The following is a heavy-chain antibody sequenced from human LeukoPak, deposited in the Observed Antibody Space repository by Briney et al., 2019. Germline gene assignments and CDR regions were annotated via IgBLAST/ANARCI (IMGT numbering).Heavy chain of an antibody. V-gene: IGHV3-11*01. CDR3: ARENGIAARSDFDY. J-gene: IGHJ4*02. D-gene: IGHD6-6*01. Sequence: GGSLRLSCAASGFTFSYYYMSWIRQAPGKGLEWVSYISSSGSTIYYADSVKGRFTISRDNAKNSLYLQMNSLRAEDTAVYYCARENGIAARSDFDYWGQGTLVTVSS. CDR2: ISSSGSTI. CDR1: GFTFSYYY.